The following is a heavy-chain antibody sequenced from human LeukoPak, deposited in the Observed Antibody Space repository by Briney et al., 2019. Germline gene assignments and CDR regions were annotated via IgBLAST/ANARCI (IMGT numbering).Heavy chain of an antibody. CDR2: INHSGST. J-gene: IGHJ4*02. V-gene: IGHV4-34*01. Sequence: KTSETLSLTCAVYGGSFSGYYWSWIRQPPGKGLEWIGEINHSGSTNYNPSLKSRVTISVDTSKNQFSLKLSSVTAADTAVYYCARHGTYSSSWYLPFGYWGQGTLVTVSS. CDR3: ARHGTYSSSWYLPFGY. D-gene: IGHD6-13*01. CDR1: GGSFSGYY.